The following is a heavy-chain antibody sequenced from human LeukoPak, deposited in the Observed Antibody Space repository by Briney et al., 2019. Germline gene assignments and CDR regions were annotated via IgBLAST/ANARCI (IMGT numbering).Heavy chain of an antibody. D-gene: IGHD5-18*01. J-gene: IGHJ4*02. CDR1: GGSISSSSYY. CDR2: IYYSGST. Sequence: SETLSLTCTVSGGSISSSSYYWGWIRQPPGKGLEWIGSIYYSGSTYYNPSLKSRVTISVDTSKNQFSLKLSSVTAADTAVYYCARDLAYSYVDYWGQGTLVTVSS. V-gene: IGHV4-39*07. CDR3: ARDLAYSYVDY.